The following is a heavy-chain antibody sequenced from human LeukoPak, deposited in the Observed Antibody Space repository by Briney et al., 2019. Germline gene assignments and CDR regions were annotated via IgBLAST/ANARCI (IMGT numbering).Heavy chain of an antibody. CDR2: IRSKADTYAT. J-gene: IGHJ5*02. CDR1: GFTFSDST. D-gene: IGHD4-17*01. Sequence: GGSLRLSCAASGFTFSDSTIHWVRQAFGKGLEWVGRIRSKADTYATAYAASLKGRCTTSRDDSKNTAYLQMNSLRTEDTAVYYCTRQQTLYYGDFNWFDPWGQGTLVTVSS. V-gene: IGHV3-73*01. CDR3: TRQQTLYYGDFNWFDP.